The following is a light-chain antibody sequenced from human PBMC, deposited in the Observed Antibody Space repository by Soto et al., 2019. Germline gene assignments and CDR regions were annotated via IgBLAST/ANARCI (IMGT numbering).Light chain of an antibody. V-gene: IGLV2-11*01. CDR1: SSDVGAYNY. CDR2: DVS. J-gene: IGLJ3*02. Sequence: QSVLTQPRSVSGSPGQSVTISCTGDSSDVGAYNYVSWYQHHPGKAPKVMIYDVSERPSGVPDRFSGSKSDNKASLTISGLQAEDAADYYCCSYAGSYSWVFGGGTQLTVL. CDR3: CSYAGSYSWV.